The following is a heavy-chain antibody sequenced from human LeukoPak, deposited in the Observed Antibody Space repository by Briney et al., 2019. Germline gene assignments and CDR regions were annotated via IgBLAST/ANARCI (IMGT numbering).Heavy chain of an antibody. CDR1: GGSFSGYY. D-gene: IGHD5-24*01. J-gene: IGHJ5*02. Sequence: SETLSPTCAVYGGSFSGYYWSWIRQPPGKGLEWIGEINHSGSTNYNPSLKSRVTISVDTSKNQFSLKLSSVTAADTAVYYCARAPLVLQYRWWFDPWGQGTLVIVSS. CDR3: ARAPLVLQYRWWFDP. V-gene: IGHV4-34*01. CDR2: INHSGST.